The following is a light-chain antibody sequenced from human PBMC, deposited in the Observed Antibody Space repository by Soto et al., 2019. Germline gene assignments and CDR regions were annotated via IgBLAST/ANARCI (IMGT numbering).Light chain of an antibody. Sequence: DIQMTQSPSSLSASVGDRVTITCQASQDISNSLNWYQQKPGQAPKLLIYDASNLETWVPSRFSGSGSGTDFTLTVSSLQPEDVATYYCQQYDKGITFGQGTRLEIK. CDR3: QQYDKGIT. J-gene: IGKJ5*01. V-gene: IGKV1-33*01. CDR1: QDISNS. CDR2: DAS.